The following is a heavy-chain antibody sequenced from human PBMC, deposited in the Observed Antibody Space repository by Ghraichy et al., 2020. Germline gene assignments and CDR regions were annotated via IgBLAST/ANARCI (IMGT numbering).Heavy chain of an antibody. V-gene: IGHV3-74*01. Sequence: GGSLRLSCAASGFTLSSYWMHWVRQAPGKGLVWVSRINSDGSSTTYADSVKGRFTLSRDNAKNTLYLQMKSLRAEDTAVYYCARGGNFYYFDYWGQGTLVTVSS. CDR2: INSDGSST. CDR3: ARGGNFYYFDY. J-gene: IGHJ4*02. CDR1: GFTLSSYW. D-gene: IGHD4-23*01.